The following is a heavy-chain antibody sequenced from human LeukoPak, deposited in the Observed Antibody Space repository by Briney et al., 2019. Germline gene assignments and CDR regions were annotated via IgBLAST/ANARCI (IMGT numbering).Heavy chain of an antibody. J-gene: IGHJ1*01. CDR2: IYHSGST. D-gene: IGHD3-22*01. Sequence: SETLALTCAVSGGSISSSNWWSWVRQPPGKGLEWIGEIYHSGSTNYNPSLKSRVTISVDKSKNQFSLKLSSVTAADTAVYYCASHLLPGYFQHWGQGTLVTVSS. CDR1: GGSISSSNW. V-gene: IGHV4-4*02. CDR3: ASHLLPGYFQH.